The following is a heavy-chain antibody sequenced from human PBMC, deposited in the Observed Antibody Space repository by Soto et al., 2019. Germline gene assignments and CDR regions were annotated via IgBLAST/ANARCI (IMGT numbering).Heavy chain of an antibody. Sequence: PSETLSLTCTVSGGSISSYYWSWIRQPPGKGLEWIGYIYYSGSTNYNPSLKSRVTISVDTSKNQFSLKLSSVTAADTAVYYCARGGYDFWSGYYGRWGQGTLVTVSS. J-gene: IGHJ4*02. D-gene: IGHD3-3*01. CDR3: ARGGYDFWSGYYGR. CDR1: GGSISSYY. V-gene: IGHV4-59*01. CDR2: IYYSGST.